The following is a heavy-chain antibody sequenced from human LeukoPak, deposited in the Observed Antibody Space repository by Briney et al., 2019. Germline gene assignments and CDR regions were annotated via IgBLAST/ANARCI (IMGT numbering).Heavy chain of an antibody. CDR1: GFTVGSNY. CDR3: AKGVAAAVNWFDP. D-gene: IGHD6-19*01. V-gene: IGHV3-53*01. J-gene: IGHJ5*02. CDR2: IYTSGNT. Sequence: GGSLRLSCAASGFTVGSNYMSWVRQAPGKTLEWVSIIYTSGNTYYADSVKGRFTISRDSSKNALYLQMTSLRAEDTAVYYCAKGVAAAVNWFDPWGQGTLVTVSS.